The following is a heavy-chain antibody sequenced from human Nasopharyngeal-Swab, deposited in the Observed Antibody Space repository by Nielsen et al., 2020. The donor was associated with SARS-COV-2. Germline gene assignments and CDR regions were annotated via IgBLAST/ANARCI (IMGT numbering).Heavy chain of an antibody. CDR2: IIPIFGTA. V-gene: IGHV1-69*01. CDR3: AKGNVTLIRGVIENYYYYGMDV. J-gene: IGHJ6*02. D-gene: IGHD3-10*01. Sequence: WVRQAPGKGLEWMGGIIPIFGTAKYAQKFQGRVTITADESTSTAYMELSSLRSEDTAVYYCAKGNVTLIRGVIENYYYYGMDVWGQGTAVTVSS.